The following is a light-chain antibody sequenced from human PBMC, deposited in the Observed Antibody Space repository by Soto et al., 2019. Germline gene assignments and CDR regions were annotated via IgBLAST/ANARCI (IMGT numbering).Light chain of an antibody. J-gene: IGKJ1*01. V-gene: IGKV3-20*01. CDR2: GAS. CDR3: QQYGSSGT. CDR1: QSVSNNY. Sequence: PVERATLSCRASQSVSNNYLAWYQQKPGQAPILLIYGASNRATGIPDRFSGSGSGTDFTLTISRLEPEDFAVYYCQQYGSSGTFGQGTKVDIK.